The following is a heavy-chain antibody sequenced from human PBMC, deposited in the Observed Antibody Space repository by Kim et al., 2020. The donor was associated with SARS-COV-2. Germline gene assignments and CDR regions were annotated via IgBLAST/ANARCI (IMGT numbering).Heavy chain of an antibody. J-gene: IGHJ5*02. CDR2: IYYSGST. CDR3: AREYDSSGHWFDH. Sequence: SETLSLTCTVSGGSISSGDYYWSWIRQPPGKGLEWIGYIYYSGSTYYNPSLKSRVTISVDTSKNQFSLKLSSVTAADTAVYYCAREYDSSGHWFDHWGQGTLVTVSS. V-gene: IGHV4-30-4*01. D-gene: IGHD3-22*01. CDR1: GGSISSGDYY.